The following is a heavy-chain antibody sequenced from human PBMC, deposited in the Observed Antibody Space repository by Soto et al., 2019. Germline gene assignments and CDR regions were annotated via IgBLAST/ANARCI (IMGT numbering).Heavy chain of an antibody. V-gene: IGHV1-69*12. CDR1: GGTLSTFA. J-gene: IGHJ6*02. D-gene: IGHD1-26*01. CDR3: ARVRSGTSWTDDYAGMDV. CDR2: IIPIFGTS. Sequence: QVQLVQSGTEVKKPGSSVKVSCKASGGTLSTFAISWVRQAPGQGLQWMGGIIPIFGTSNYAQNFQDRVKITADVSTSTAYMELSSLRSEDTAVYYCARVRSGTSWTDDYAGMDVWGQGTTVTVSS.